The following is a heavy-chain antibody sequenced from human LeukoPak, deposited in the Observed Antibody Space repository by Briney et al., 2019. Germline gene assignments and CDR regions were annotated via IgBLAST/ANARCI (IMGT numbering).Heavy chain of an antibody. CDR2: IYFSGTT. J-gene: IGHJ4*02. CDR1: GGSISSY. V-gene: IGHV4-59*01. Sequence: PSETPSLTCTVSGGSISSYWSWIRQSPGKGLEWIGYIYFSGTTNYNPSLKSRLTITIDTSRNQFSLKLSSVTAADTAIYYCVSGGSYLTKWGQGTLVTVSS. CDR3: VSGGSYLTK. D-gene: IGHD3-10*01.